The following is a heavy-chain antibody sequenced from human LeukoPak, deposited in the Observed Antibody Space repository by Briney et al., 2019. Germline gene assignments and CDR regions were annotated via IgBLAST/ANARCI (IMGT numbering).Heavy chain of an antibody. V-gene: IGHV4-39*01. Sequence: SETLSLTCTVSADSISSSTYYWGWIRQPPGKGLEWIASVYYSGTTYYNPSLKSRVTVSVDTSENHLSLKLSSVTAADTAVYYCARQYSGYDYPGSFNFWGQGTMATVS. CDR3: ARQYSGYDYPGSFNF. J-gene: IGHJ3*01. CDR2: VYYSGTT. D-gene: IGHD5-12*01. CDR1: ADSISSSTYY.